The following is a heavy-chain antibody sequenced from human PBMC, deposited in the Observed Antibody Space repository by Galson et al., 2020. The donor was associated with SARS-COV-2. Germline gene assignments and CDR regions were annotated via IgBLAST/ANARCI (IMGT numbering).Heavy chain of an antibody. J-gene: IGHJ4*02. D-gene: IGHD3-10*01. Sequence: GGSLRLSCAASGFSFSTYWMSWVRQAPGKGLEWVANINQDGSEIHYVDSVKGRFTISRDNAKTSLYLQMASLRAEDAAVYYCAQDSHYFRSGTYYYYFDSWGQGTRVTVTS. CDR1: GFSFSTYW. CDR3: AQDSHYFRSGTYYYYFDS. CDR2: INQDGSEI. V-gene: IGHV3-7*01.